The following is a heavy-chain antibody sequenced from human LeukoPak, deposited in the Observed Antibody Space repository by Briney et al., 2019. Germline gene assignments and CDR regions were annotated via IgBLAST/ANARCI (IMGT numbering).Heavy chain of an antibody. J-gene: IGHJ4*02. CDR2: IYTSGST. CDR1: GGSISSYY. Sequence: PSETLSLTCTVSGGSISSYYWSWIRQPAGKGLEWIGRIYTSGSTNYNPSLKSRVTMSVDTSKNQFSLKLSSVTAADTAVYYCAKYIRDSGTYNFDYWGQGTLVTVSS. V-gene: IGHV4-4*07. D-gene: IGHD1-1*01. CDR3: AKYIRDSGTYNFDY.